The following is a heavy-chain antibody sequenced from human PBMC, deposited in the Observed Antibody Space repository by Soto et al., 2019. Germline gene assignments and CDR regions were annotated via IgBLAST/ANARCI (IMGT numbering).Heavy chain of an antibody. CDR3: TRRGPRTYLEY. D-gene: IGHD3-10*01. CDR1: GFTFSSYA. Sequence: EVQLLESGGGLVQPGGSLRLSCAASGFTFSSYAMRWVREAPGRGLEWVSAVSGSGGSTYYADSVKGRFTISRDNSKNTLYLHMNSLRAEDTPVYYCTRRGPRTYLEYWGQGTLVTVSS. CDR2: VSGSGGST. V-gene: IGHV3-23*01. J-gene: IGHJ4*02.